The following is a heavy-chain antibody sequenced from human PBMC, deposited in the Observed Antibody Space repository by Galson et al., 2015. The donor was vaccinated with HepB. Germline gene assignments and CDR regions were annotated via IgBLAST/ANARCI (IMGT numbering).Heavy chain of an antibody. CDR3: VREYYWKFDS. CDR2: IYSGGSA. CDR1: GFTVSATY. D-gene: IGHD1-20*01. V-gene: IGHV3-53*01. J-gene: IGHJ4*02. Sequence: SLRLSCAASGFTVSATYMNWVRQAPGKGLEWVSGIYSGGSAYYADSVKGRFTISRDTSENTLYLQMNSLRADDTAVYYCVREYYWKFDSWGQGALVTVSS.